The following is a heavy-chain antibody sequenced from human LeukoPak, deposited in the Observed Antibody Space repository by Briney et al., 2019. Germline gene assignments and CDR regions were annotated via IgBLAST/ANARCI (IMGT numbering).Heavy chain of an antibody. Sequence: EPSETLSLTCTVSGGSISSYYWSWIRQPPGKGLEWIGYIYYSGSTNYNPSLKSRVTISVDTSKNQFSLKLSSVTAADTAVYYCARRTRWEYAFDIWGQGTMVTVSS. CDR1: GGSISSYY. D-gene: IGHD1-26*01. CDR2: IYYSGST. J-gene: IGHJ3*02. V-gene: IGHV4-59*01. CDR3: ARRTRWEYAFDI.